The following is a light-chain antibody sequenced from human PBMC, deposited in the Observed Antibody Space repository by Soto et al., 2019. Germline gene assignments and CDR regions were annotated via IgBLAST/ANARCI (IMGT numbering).Light chain of an antibody. Sequence: ILLTQSPGTLSLSPGERATLSCRASQSVSSSYLAWYQQKLGQAPRLLIFGASTRAAGIPARFSGSGSGTEFTLTISSLQSEDFAVYYCQQYSNWPLTFGGGTKVDI. CDR1: QSVSSSY. V-gene: IGKV3-15*01. CDR3: QQYSNWPLT. CDR2: GAS. J-gene: IGKJ4*01.